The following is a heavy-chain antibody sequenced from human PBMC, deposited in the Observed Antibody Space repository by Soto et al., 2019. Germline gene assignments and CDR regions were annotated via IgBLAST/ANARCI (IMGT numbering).Heavy chain of an antibody. D-gene: IGHD4-4*01. Sequence: QVQLQESGPGLVKPSGTLSLTCAVSGGSISSSNWWSWVRQPPGKGLEWIGEIYHSGSTNYNPSLKSRVTISVDKSKNQFSLKLSSVTAADTAVYYCARVLRTVTTSYYYGMDVWGQGTTVTVSS. CDR1: GGSISSSNW. CDR3: ARVLRTVTTSYYYGMDV. J-gene: IGHJ6*02. CDR2: IYHSGST. V-gene: IGHV4-4*02.